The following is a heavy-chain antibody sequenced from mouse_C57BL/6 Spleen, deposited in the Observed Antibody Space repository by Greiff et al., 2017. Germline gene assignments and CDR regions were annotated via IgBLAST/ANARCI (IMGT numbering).Heavy chain of an antibody. CDR2: INYDGSST. D-gene: IGHD2-2*01. Sequence: EVKLVESEGGLVQPGSSMKLSCTASGFTFSDYYMAWVRQVPEKGLEWVANINYDGSSTYYLDSLKSRFIISRDNAKNILYLQMSSLKSEDTATYYCARDGLRQGFDYWGQGTTLTVSS. CDR1: GFTFSDYY. J-gene: IGHJ2*01. V-gene: IGHV5-16*01. CDR3: ARDGLRQGFDY.